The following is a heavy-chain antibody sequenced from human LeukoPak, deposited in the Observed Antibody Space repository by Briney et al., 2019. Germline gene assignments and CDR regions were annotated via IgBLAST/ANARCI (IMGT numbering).Heavy chain of an antibody. CDR3: AREPGGGQWLPGY. CDR2: ISSSATYI. J-gene: IGHJ4*02. Sequence: GGSLRLSCAASGFTFSSYEMNWVRQAPGKGLEWVSSISSSATYISYADSVKGRFTISRDNAQNSLYLQMNSLRADDTAVYYCAREPGGGQWLPGYWGQGTLVTVSS. V-gene: IGHV3-21*01. CDR1: GFTFSSYE. D-gene: IGHD6-19*01.